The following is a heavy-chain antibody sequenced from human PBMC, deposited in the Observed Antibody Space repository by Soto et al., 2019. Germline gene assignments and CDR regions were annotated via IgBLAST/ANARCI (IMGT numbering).Heavy chain of an antibody. CDR3: ASMYYYDSSGYPQMGFY. CDR2: ISSSGSTI. V-gene: IGHV3-11*01. D-gene: IGHD3-22*01. CDR1: GFTFSDYY. J-gene: IGHJ4*02. Sequence: PGGSLRLSCAASGFTFSDYYMSWIRQAPGKGLEWVSYISSSGSTIYYADSVKGRFTISRDNAKNSLYLQMNSLRAEDTAVYYCASMYYYDSSGYPQMGFYWGQGTLVTVSS.